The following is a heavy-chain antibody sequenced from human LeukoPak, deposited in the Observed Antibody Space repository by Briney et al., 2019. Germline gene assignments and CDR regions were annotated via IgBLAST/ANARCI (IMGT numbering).Heavy chain of an antibody. CDR1: GFTFSIYS. D-gene: IGHD2-2*01. CDR2: ISSSGSSI. J-gene: IGHJ4*02. CDR3: ARGPSCSSTSCYTTGLFDY. Sequence: GGSLRLSCAASGFTFSIYSMNWVRQAPGKGLEWVSSISSSGSSIYYADSPRGRVTVSRDNAKNSLFLQMNSLRDEDTAVYFCARGPSCSSTSCYTTGLFDYWGQGTLVTVSS. V-gene: IGHV3-21*01.